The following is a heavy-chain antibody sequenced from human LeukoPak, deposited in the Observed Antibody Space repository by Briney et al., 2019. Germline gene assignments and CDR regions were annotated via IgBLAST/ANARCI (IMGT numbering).Heavy chain of an antibody. D-gene: IGHD2-2*01. CDR2: IYYSGSI. J-gene: IGHJ5*01. CDR1: GGSINSNAYY. V-gene: IGHV4-39*07. Sequence: SETLSLTCTVSGGSINSNAYYWGWIRQPPGKGLEWIGSIYYSGSIYYNPALKSRVTISLDTSKNQFSLKLTSVTAADTAVYYCARGDCTTTSCSEGWFDFWGQGIRVTVSS. CDR3: ARGDCTTTSCSEGWFDF.